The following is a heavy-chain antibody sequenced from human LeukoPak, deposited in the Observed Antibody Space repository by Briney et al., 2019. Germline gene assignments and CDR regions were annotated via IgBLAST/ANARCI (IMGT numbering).Heavy chain of an antibody. J-gene: IGHJ4*02. D-gene: IGHD4-23*01. CDR2: IYYSGST. CDR1: GGSISSSSYY. Sequence: SETLSLTCTVSGGSISSSSYYWGWIRQPPGKGLEWIGSIYYSGSTYYNPSLKSRVTISVDTSKNQFSLKLSSVTAADTAVYYCARDWTVVTPVEGNWGQGTLVTVSS. CDR3: ARDWTVVTPVEGN. V-gene: IGHV4-39*07.